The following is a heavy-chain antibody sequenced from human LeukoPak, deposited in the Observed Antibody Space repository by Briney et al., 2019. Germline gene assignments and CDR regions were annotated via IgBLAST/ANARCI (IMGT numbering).Heavy chain of an antibody. J-gene: IGHJ4*02. CDR3: AKAPSREYDTSGYYY. D-gene: IGHD3-22*01. Sequence: GGSLRLSCAASGFTFRSYAMHWVRQAPGKGLEWVAFIWYDGSNKYYVDPVKGRFTISRDNSKNTLYLQMNSLRAEDTAVYYCAKAPSREYDTSGYYYWGQGTLVTVSS. CDR2: IWYDGSNK. CDR1: GFTFRSYA. V-gene: IGHV3-30*02.